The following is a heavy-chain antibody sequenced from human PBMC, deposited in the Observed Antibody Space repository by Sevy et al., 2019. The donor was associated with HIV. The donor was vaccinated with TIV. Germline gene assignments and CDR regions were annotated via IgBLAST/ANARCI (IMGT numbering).Heavy chain of an antibody. CDR2: IYYTGTT. CDR3: ATKGVAVDAFDI. Sequence: SETLSLTCSVSGDSIDSYGSYWGWIHQPPGKGLEWIGSIYYTGTTYYNPSLKSRATISVDTSKNEFSLRMTSVTAADTAVYYCATKGVAVDAFDIRGQRTMVTVSS. V-gene: IGHV4-39*01. CDR1: GDSIDSYGSY. D-gene: IGHD5-12*01. J-gene: IGHJ3*02.